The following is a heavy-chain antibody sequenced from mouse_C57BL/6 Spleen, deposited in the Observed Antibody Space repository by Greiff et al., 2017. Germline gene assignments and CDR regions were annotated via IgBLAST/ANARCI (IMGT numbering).Heavy chain of an antibody. CDR1: GYTFTSYW. J-gene: IGHJ4*01. D-gene: IGHD1-1*01. Sequence: VQLQQSGAELVMPGASVKLSCKASGYTFTSYWMHWVKQRPGQGLEWIGEIDPSDSYTNYNQKFRGKSTLTVDKSSSTAYMQLSSLTSEDSAVYYCARGTVVAHYYAMDYWGQGTSVTVSS. CDR2: IDPSDSYT. CDR3: ARGTVVAHYYAMDY. V-gene: IGHV1-69*01.